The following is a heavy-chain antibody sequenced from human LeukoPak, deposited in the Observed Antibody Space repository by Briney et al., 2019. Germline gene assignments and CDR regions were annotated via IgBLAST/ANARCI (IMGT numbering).Heavy chain of an antibody. CDR1: GGTFSSYA. V-gene: IGHV1-69*05. Sequence: SVKVSCKASGGTFSSYAISWVRQAPGQGLEWMGGIIPIFGTANYAQKFQGRVTITTDESTSTAYMELSSLRSEDTAVYYCARGNYAPPYYYYYMDVWGKGTTVTVSS. CDR3: ARGNYAPPYYYYYMDV. CDR2: IIPIFGTA. J-gene: IGHJ6*03. D-gene: IGHD1-7*01.